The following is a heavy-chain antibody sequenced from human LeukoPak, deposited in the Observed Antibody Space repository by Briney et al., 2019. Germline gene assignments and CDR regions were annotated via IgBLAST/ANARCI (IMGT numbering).Heavy chain of an antibody. Sequence: PSETLSLTCTVSGYSISSGYYWGWIRQHPGKGLEWIGYIYYSGSTYYNPSLKSRVTISVDTSKNQFSLKLSSVTAADTAVYYCARDSPIRGVAGYYYGMDVWGQGTTVTVSS. CDR2: IYYSGST. CDR1: GYSISSGYY. D-gene: IGHD3-10*01. V-gene: IGHV4-31*03. CDR3: ARDSPIRGVAGYYYGMDV. J-gene: IGHJ6*02.